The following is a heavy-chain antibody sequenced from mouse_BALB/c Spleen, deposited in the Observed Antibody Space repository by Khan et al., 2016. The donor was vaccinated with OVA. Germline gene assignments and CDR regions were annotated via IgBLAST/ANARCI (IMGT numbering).Heavy chain of an antibody. CDR3: AREDYYGRSGYAMDY. D-gene: IGHD1-1*01. V-gene: IGHV1S41*01. J-gene: IGHJ4*01. CDR2: LAPGSSSS. CDR1: GYTFTSYW. Sequence: DLVKPGASVKLSCKASGYTFTSYWINWIKQRPGQGLEWIGRLAPGSSSSYYNEMFKGKATLTVDTSSSTAYIQLSSLSSEDSAVYSCAREDYYGRSGYAMDYWGQGTSVTVSS.